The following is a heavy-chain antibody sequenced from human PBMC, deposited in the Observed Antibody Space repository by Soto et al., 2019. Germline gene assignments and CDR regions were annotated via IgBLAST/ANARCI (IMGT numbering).Heavy chain of an antibody. V-gene: IGHV3-23*01. Sequence: GGSLRLSCAASGFTFISYAMNWVRQAPWKGLEWVSAISGSGGSTYYADSVKGRFTISRDSSKNTLYLQMNSLRAEDTAVYYCAKGNSWSPALVLDIWGQGTMVTVS. J-gene: IGHJ3*02. CDR1: GFTFISYA. D-gene: IGHD1-7*01. CDR2: ISGSGGST. CDR3: AKGNSWSPALVLDI.